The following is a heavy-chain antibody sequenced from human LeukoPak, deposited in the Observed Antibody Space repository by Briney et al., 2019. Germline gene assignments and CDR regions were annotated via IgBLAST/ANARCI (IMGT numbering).Heavy chain of an antibody. CDR3: VKDHTESYPWYMDF. Sequence: GGSLRLSCAASGFTFYNYVMSWVRRTPGKGLEWVSLISVNGGRASYSDSVKGRFTISRDNLKSTVYLQMNSLRAEDTAIYYCVKDHTESYPWYMDFWGRGALVTVSS. D-gene: IGHD2-2*01. J-gene: IGHJ2*01. V-gene: IGHV3-23*01. CDR1: GFTFYNYV. CDR2: ISVNGGRA.